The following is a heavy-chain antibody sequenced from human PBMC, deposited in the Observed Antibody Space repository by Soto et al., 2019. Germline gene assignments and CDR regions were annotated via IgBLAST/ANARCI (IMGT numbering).Heavy chain of an antibody. CDR1: GFIFNTYT. CDR2: ISSSSKDK. V-gene: IGHV3-21*01. J-gene: IGHJ6*02. CDR3: ARGSCGGDGIDF. Sequence: EVLLVESGGGLVKPGGSLTLSCAASGFIFNTYTLNWVRQAPGKGLAWVASISSSSKDKFYADSVKARFSVSRENAKNSAYLHRSILGAGDTALYYCARGSCGGDGIDFWGQGTTVTVSS. D-gene: IGHD3-16*01.